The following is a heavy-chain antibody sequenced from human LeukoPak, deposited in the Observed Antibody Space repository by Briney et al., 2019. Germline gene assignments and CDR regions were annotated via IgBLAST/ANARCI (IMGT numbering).Heavy chain of an antibody. CDR2: ISHSGTT. J-gene: IGHJ4*02. CDR1: GGSLSSGNYQ. Sequence: SETLSLTCTVSGGSLSSGNYQWGWIRPPPGKGLEWIALISHSGTTYYNPSLKSPPTMSVDTSKNQFSLKLNSVTAADTAVYYCLRDQDCSGGDCQVCWGQGTLVTVSS. D-gene: IGHD2-15*01. CDR3: LRDQDCSGGDCQVC. V-gene: IGHV4-39*02.